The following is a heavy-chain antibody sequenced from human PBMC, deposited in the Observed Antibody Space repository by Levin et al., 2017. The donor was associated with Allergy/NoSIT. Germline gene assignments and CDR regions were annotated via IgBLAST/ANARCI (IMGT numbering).Heavy chain of an antibody. CDR1: GGSVSGYY. CDR2: VYYTGTT. CDR3: ARYTDCTSTSCYTNWFDP. J-gene: IGHJ5*02. V-gene: IGHV4-59*02. D-gene: IGHD2-2*02. Sequence: SETLSLTSTVSGGSVSGYYWTWIRQPPGKGLEWIAYVYYTGTTKYNPSLKSRVTISVDTSKNQFSLKMSSVTAADTAVYYCARYTDCTSTSCYTNWFDPWGQGTLVTVSS.